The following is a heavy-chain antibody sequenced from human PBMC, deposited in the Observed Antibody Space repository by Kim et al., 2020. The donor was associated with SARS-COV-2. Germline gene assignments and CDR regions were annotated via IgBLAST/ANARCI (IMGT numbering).Heavy chain of an antibody. Sequence: ASVKVSCKASGYTFSDSHMHWVRQAPGQGLEWMGRIDPDSGVTKYAQWFQGRVTMTRDTSISTAYMELSGLTSDDTAFYYCAREIWYYASWGQGTLVTVS. J-gene: IGHJ5*02. D-gene: IGHD3-16*01. CDR3: AREIWYYAS. CDR2: IDPDSGVT. CDR1: GYTFSDSH. V-gene: IGHV1-2*06.